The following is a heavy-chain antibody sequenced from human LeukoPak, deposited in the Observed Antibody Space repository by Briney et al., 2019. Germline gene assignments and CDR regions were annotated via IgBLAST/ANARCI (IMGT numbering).Heavy chain of an antibody. D-gene: IGHD2-2*01. CDR1: GGSISSGGYY. CDR3: ARGGVVALSY. J-gene: IGHJ4*02. V-gene: IGHV4-31*03. CDR2: IYYSGST. Sequence: PSETLSLTCTVSGGSISSGGYYWSWIRQHPGKGLEWIGYIYYSGSTYYNPSLKSRVTISVDTSKNQFSLKLSSVTAADTAVYYCARGGVVALSYWGQGTLVTVSS.